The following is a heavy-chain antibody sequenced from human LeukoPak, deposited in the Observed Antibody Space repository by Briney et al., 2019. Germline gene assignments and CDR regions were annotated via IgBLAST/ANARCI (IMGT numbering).Heavy chain of an antibody. J-gene: IGHJ4*02. D-gene: IGHD3-16*01. Sequence: GGSLRLSCAASGFTFSSYAMSWVRQAPGKGLEWVSVVSGGGYNTYYADSVKGRFTVSRDNSKDTLYLQLYSLRVEDTAIFYCAKGGENSITFGRATALFDYWGQGALVTVSS. V-gene: IGHV3-23*01. CDR2: VSGGGYNT. CDR3: AKGGENSITFGRATALFDY. CDR1: GFTFSSYA.